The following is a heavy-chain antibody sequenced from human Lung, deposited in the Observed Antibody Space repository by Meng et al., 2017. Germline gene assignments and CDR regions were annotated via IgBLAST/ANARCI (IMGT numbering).Heavy chain of an antibody. V-gene: IGHV1-2*06. CDR1: GYNFPAYY. CDR2: IDPKSGDT. Sequence: QGPVVQSGVEGKKPGAAVKVSCKPSGYNFPAYYIHRVRLAPGQGLEWMGHIDPKSGDTRYAQKFQGRVTMTGDTSIGTAYMELTGLRSDDTALYYCARDEDISAAGKLFGDYWGQGTLVTVSS. J-gene: IGHJ4*02. CDR3: ARDEDISAAGKLFGDY. D-gene: IGHD6-13*01.